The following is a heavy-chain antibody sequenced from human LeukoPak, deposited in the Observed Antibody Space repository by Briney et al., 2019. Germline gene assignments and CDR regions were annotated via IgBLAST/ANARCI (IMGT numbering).Heavy chain of an antibody. CDR3: ARTTEGGYTYNYFYYYYMDV. CDR2: IYHSGST. Sequence: SGTLSLTCAVSGGSISSSNWWSWVRQPPGKGLEWIGEIYHSGSTNYNPSLKSRISISVDTSKNQFSLKLSSVTAADTAVYYCARTTEGGYTYNYFYYYYMDVWGKGTTVTISS. V-gene: IGHV4-4*02. CDR1: GGSISSSNW. J-gene: IGHJ6*03. D-gene: IGHD5-18*01.